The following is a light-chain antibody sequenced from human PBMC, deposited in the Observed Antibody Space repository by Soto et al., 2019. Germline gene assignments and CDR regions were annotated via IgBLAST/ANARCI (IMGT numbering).Light chain of an antibody. V-gene: IGLV1-44*01. CDR3: SAWDDSQNGPV. CDR2: SNS. CDR1: SSSIGINT. Sequence: ALTQPPSASGTPGQRVTISCSGSSSSIGINTVNWYQQLPGTAPKLLIYSNSQRPSGVPDRFSGSKSGTSASLAISGLQSEDEADYYCSAWDDSQNGPVFGGGTKVTVL. J-gene: IGLJ3*02.